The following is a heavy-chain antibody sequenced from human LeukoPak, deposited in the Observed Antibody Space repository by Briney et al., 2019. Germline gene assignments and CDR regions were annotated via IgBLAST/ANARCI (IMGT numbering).Heavy chain of an antibody. CDR2: ISYDGSSK. V-gene: IGHV3-30-3*01. Sequence: GGSLRLSCGASGFTFSSYTMHWVRQARGKGLEWVALISYDGSSKYYADSVKGRFTISRDNSKNTLYLQMNSLRAEDTAVYYCANTYSSGSSLNAFDIWGQGTMVTVSS. D-gene: IGHD6-19*01. J-gene: IGHJ3*02. CDR3: ANTYSSGSSLNAFDI. CDR1: GFTFSSYT.